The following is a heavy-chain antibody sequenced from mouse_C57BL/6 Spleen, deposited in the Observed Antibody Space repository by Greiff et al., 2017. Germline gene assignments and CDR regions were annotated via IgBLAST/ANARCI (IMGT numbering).Heavy chain of an antibody. CDR1: GYTFTSYW. J-gene: IGHJ3*01. Sequence: VQLQQPGAELVKPGASVKLSCKASGYTFTSYWMHWVKQRPGQGLEWIGMIHPNSGSTNYNEKFKSKATLTVAKSSSTAYMQLSSLTSEDSAVXYCARWETMVTTSFAYWGQGTLVTVSA. CDR3: ARWETMVTTSFAY. D-gene: IGHD2-2*01. CDR2: IHPNSGST. V-gene: IGHV1-64*01.